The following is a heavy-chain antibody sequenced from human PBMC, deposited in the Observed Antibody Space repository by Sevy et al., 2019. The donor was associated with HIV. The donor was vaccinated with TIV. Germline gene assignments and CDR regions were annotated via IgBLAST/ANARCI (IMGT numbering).Heavy chain of an antibody. D-gene: IGHD3-16*01. CDR1: GFTFSTYW. Sequence: GGSLRLSCAASGFTFSTYWMTWVHQAPGKGLEWVAYIKQDGTEAYYVDAVRGRFTVSRDNSHKSFFLQMTSLRDEDTAVYYCARGLADWGSFHYSLWGQGTPVTVSS. CDR2: IKQDGTEA. J-gene: IGHJ4*02. V-gene: IGHV3-7*01. CDR3: ARGLADWGSFHYSL.